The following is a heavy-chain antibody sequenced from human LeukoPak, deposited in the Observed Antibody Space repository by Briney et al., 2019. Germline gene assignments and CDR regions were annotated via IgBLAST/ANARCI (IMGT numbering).Heavy chain of an antibody. Sequence: GGSLRLSCAASGFTFDDYAMHWVRQAPGKGLEWVSGISWNSGSIGYADSVKGRFTISRDNAKNSLYLQMSSLRAEDTALYYCAKARDGLIGDAFDIWGQGTMVTVSS. CDR1: GFTFDDYA. V-gene: IGHV3-9*01. J-gene: IGHJ3*02. CDR3: AKARDGLIGDAFDI. D-gene: IGHD5-24*01. CDR2: ISWNSGSI.